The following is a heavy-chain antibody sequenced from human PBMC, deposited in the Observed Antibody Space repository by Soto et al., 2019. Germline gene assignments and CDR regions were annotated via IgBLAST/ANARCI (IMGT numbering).Heavy chain of an antibody. CDR1: GYIFTDYK. CDR2: VDPNGGGS. Sequence: GASVKVSCKTSGYIFTDYKLHWVRQAPGQGLEWMGWVDPNGGGSNSAQKFQGSATMTWDTSITTAYLDLTRLTTNDTATYFCATWVDYGDFEGFDFWGQGTLVTVSS. V-gene: IGHV1-2*04. D-gene: IGHD4-17*01. J-gene: IGHJ4*02. CDR3: ATWVDYGDFEGFDF.